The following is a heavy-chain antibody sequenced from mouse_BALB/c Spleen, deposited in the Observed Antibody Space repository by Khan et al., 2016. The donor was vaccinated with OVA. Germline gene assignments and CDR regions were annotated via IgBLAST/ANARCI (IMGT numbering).Heavy chain of an antibody. D-gene: IGHD4-1*01. CDR3: ASVLGRYSAMDY. V-gene: IGHV3-2*02. J-gene: IGHJ4*01. Sequence: EVQLQESGPGLVKPSQSLSLTCTGTGYSITSDYVRKGIRQLPGSKVEWRGNRSYSGSTTSTPSLKSPIPISRDTSNDPFFLQFQSMTSDYTSTYYCASVLGRYSAMDYWGQGTSVTVSS. CDR2: RSYSGST. CDR1: GYSITSDYV.